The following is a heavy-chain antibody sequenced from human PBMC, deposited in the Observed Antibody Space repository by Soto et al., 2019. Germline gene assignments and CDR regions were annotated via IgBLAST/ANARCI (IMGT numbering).Heavy chain of an antibody. Sequence: QVQLVESGGGVVQPGTSLRLSCAASGFPFRSYGMHWVRQAPGKGLEWVALISYDGSNKYYADSVKGRFTISRDNSKNTMYVQMNRLRPEDTAVYYCVKHDYGEPYSWGQGTLVTVSS. D-gene: IGHD4-17*01. CDR2: ISYDGSNK. CDR1: GFPFRSYG. V-gene: IGHV3-30*03. J-gene: IGHJ4*02. CDR3: VKHDYGEPYS.